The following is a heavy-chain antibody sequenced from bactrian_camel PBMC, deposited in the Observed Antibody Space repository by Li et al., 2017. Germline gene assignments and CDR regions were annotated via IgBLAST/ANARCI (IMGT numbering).Heavy chain of an antibody. CDR2: ITIGNGYT. CDR3: AADRLSAPGSWICSVDSAWANDETKF. V-gene: IGHV3S53*01. D-gene: IGHD3*01. CDR1: GDTASIRF. J-gene: IGHJ4*01. Sequence: HVQLVESGGGSVQAGGSLGLSCAASGDTASIRFTGWFRQAPGEEREAVGAITIGNGYTYYADSVKGRFIITQDGTKNTVYLQMNSLKPEDTAMYYCAADRLSAPGSWICSVDSAWANDETKFWGQGTQVTVS.